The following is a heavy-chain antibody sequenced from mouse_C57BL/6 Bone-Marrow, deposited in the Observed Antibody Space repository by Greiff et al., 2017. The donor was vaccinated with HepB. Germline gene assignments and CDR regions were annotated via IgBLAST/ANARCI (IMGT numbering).Heavy chain of an antibody. CDR1: GFTFSDYY. D-gene: IGHD1-2*01. CDR3: ARNYGEAGYYYAMDY. J-gene: IGHJ4*01. V-gene: IGHV5-12*01. Sequence: EVHLVESGGGLVQPGGSLKLSCAASGFTFSDYYMYWVRQTPEKRLEWVAYISNGGGSTYYPDTVKGRFTISRDNAKNTLYLQMSRLKSEDTAMYYCARNYGEAGYYYAMDYWGQGTSVTVSS. CDR2: ISNGGGST.